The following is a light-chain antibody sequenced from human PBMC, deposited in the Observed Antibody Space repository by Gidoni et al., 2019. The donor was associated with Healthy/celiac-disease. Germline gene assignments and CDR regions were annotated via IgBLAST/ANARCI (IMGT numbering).Light chain of an antibody. CDR1: QSISSY. J-gene: IGKJ5*01. CDR2: DAS. V-gene: IGKV3-11*01. Sequence: DIVLTQSPATLSVSPGERATLSCRASQSISSYLAWYQQKPGQAPRLLIYDASNRATGIPARFSGSGSGTDFTLTISSLEPEDFAVYYCQQRSNWPPGWTFGQGTRLEIK. CDR3: QQRSNWPPGWT.